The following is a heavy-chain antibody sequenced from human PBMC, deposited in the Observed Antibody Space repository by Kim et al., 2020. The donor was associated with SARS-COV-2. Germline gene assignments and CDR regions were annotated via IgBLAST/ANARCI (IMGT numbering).Heavy chain of an antibody. J-gene: IGHJ6*02. CDR1: GFTFSSYA. CDR3: ARDDERYDILTGPYYYGMDV. CDR2: ISYDGSNK. V-gene: IGHV3-30*04. Sequence: GGSLRLSCAASGFTFSSYAMHWVRQAPGKGLEWVAVISYDGSNKYYVDSVKGRFTISRDNSKNTLYLQMNSLRAEDTAVYYCARDDERYDILTGPYYYGMDVWGQGTTVTVSS. D-gene: IGHD3-9*01.